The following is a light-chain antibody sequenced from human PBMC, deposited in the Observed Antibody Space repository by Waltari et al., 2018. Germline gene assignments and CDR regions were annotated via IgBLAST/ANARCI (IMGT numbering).Light chain of an antibody. Sequence: EVLLTQSPATLSLSPGERATLSCWASQSVSRSLVWYQQKPGQTPKLLIYEASSRATGIPARFSGSGSGTDFTLTINSLEAEVFAVYYCQQRSTWPRTFGQGTKVDIK. CDR2: EAS. CDR1: QSVSRS. J-gene: IGKJ1*01. CDR3: QQRSTWPRT. V-gene: IGKV3-11*01.